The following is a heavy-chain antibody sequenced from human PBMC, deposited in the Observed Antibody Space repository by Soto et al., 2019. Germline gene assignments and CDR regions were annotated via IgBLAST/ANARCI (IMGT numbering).Heavy chain of an antibody. CDR3: AKGGRQWLVTSDFNY. D-gene: IGHD6-19*01. J-gene: IGHJ4*02. CDR2: VSHDGRNT. Sequence: VQLVESGGGVVQPGRSLRLSCAASGFTFSDYAMHWVRQAPGKGLEWVAVVSHDGRNTHYADSVKGRFTISRDSSKNTVSLEMTSLGAEVTAVYYCAKGGRQWLVTSDFNYWGQGALVTVSS. CDR1: GFTFSDYA. V-gene: IGHV3-30*18.